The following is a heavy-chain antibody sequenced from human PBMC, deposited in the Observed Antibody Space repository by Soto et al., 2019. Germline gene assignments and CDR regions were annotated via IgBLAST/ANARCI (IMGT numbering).Heavy chain of an antibody. V-gene: IGHV1-69*13. Sequence: ASVKVSCKASGGTFSSYAIGWVRQAPGQGLEWMGGIIPIFGTANYAQKFQGRVTITADESTSTAYMELSSLRSEDTAVYYCANGGYSSSWYKNWFDPWGQGTLVTVSS. D-gene: IGHD6-13*01. CDR3: ANGGYSSSWYKNWFDP. CDR2: IIPIFGTA. CDR1: GGTFSSYA. J-gene: IGHJ5*02.